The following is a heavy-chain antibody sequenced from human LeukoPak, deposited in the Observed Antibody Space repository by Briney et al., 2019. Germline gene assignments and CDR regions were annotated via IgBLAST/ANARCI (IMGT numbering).Heavy chain of an antibody. J-gene: IGHJ4*02. CDR2: IKSKTDGGTT. D-gene: IGHD3-22*01. Sequence: AGGSLRLSCAASGFTFSNAWMSWVRQAPGKGLEWVGRIKSKTDGGTTDYAAPVKGRFTISRDDSKNTLYLQMNSLKTEDTAVYYCTTDSSGYYAIDYWGQGTLVTVSS. CDR3: TTDSSGYYAIDY. V-gene: IGHV3-15*01. CDR1: GFTFSNAW.